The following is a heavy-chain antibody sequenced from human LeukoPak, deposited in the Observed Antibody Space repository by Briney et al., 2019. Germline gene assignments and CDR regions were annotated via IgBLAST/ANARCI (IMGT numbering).Heavy chain of an antibody. CDR2: IRGSGDST. V-gene: IGHV3-23*01. CDR1: GFTFSTYA. Sequence: GGSPRLSCAASGFTFSTYAMNWVRQAPGKGLEWVSAIRGSGDSTYYADSVKGRFTISRDNSKNTLYLQMNSLRAEDTAVYYCATPMVRGVNMKHFDYWGQGTLVTVSS. CDR3: ATPMVRGVNMKHFDY. J-gene: IGHJ4*02. D-gene: IGHD3-10*01.